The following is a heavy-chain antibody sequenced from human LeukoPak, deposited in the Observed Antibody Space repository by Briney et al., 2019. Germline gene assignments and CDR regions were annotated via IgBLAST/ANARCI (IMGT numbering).Heavy chain of an antibody. V-gene: IGHV1-46*01. CDR1: GYTFTSYY. Sequence: GASVKVSCEASGYTFTSYYMHWVRQAPGQGLEWMGIINPSGGSTSYAQKFQGRVTMTRDTSTSTVYMELSSLRSEDTAVYYCAREGYSGSWYPNYGMDVWGQGTTVTVSS. D-gene: IGHD6-13*01. CDR2: INPSGGST. CDR3: AREGYSGSWYPNYGMDV. J-gene: IGHJ6*02.